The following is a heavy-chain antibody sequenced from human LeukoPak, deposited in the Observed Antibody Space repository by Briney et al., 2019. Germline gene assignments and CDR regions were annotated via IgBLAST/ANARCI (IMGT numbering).Heavy chain of an antibody. J-gene: IGHJ4*02. V-gene: IGHV3-48*02. CDR1: GFTFGSYS. CDR3: ARDRPGYSSGWDLDF. D-gene: IGHD6-19*01. CDR2: ISSSSFTI. Sequence: GGSLRLSCAASGFTFGSYSMNWVRQALGKGLEWVSYISSSSFTIYYADSVRGRFTISRDNAKNSMYLQMNSLRDEDTAVYFCARDRPGYSSGWDLDFWGQGTLVTVSS.